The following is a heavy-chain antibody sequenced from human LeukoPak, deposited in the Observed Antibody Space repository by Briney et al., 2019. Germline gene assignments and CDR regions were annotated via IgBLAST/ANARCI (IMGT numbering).Heavy chain of an antibody. CDR2: IIPIFGTA. J-gene: IGHJ3*02. Sequence: AVKVSFKSSGGTFSSYAISWVRQAPGQGLEWMGGIIPIFGTANYAQKFQGRVTITADESTSTAYMELSSLRSEDTAVYYCARYNGEDAFDIWGQGTMVTVSS. CDR3: ARYNGEDAFDI. D-gene: IGHD4-17*01. CDR1: GGTFSSYA. V-gene: IGHV1-69*13.